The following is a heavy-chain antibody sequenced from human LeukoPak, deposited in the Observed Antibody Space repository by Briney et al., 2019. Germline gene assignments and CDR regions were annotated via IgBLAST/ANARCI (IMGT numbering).Heavy chain of an antibody. V-gene: IGHV4-31*03. CDR3: ARDQGYSSSWYGGYYGMDV. CDR1: GRSISSGGYY. D-gene: IGHD6-13*01. J-gene: IGHJ6*02. CDR2: IYYSGST. Sequence: SETLSLTCTVSGRSISSGGYYWSWIRQHPGKGLEWIGYIYYSGSTYYNPSLKSRVTISVDTSKNQFSLKLSSVTAADTAVYYCARDQGYSSSWYGGYYGMDVWGQGTTVTVSS.